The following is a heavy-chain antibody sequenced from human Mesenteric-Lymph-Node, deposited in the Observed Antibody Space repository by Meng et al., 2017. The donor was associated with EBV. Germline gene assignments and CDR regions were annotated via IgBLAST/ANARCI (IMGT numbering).Heavy chain of an antibody. CDR1: GGSIAGGSY. D-gene: IGHD1-26*01. CDR2: IHYSGDT. Sequence: GHRKGWAPRLVKPSPSLSSTAAVSGGSIAGGSYWSWVRQPPGKGLEWIAFIHYSGDTYYNPSLKSRLTISVDTSKDQFSLRLRSVTAADTAVYYCARRSGSYYGYFDYWGQGTLVTVSS. CDR3: ARRSGSYYGYFDY. J-gene: IGHJ4*02. V-gene: IGHV4-30-4*01.